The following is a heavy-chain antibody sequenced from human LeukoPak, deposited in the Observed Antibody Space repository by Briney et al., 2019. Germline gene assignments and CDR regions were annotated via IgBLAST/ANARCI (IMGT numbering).Heavy chain of an antibody. D-gene: IGHD5-18*01. V-gene: IGHV3-7*01. CDR2: IKQDGSEK. CDR1: GFTFSSYE. Sequence: GGSLRLSCAASGFTFSSYEMNWVRQAPGKGLEWVANIKQDGSEKYYVDSVKGRFTISRDNAKNSLYLQMNSLRAEDTAVYYCARDKRYSYGPWYYYYMDVWGKGTTVTISS. CDR3: ARDKRYSYGPWYYYYMDV. J-gene: IGHJ6*03.